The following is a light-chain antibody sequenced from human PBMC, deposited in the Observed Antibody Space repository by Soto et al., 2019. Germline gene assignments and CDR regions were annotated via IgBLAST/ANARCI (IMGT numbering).Light chain of an antibody. CDR2: DAS. CDR3: QQRRNWPPVT. CDR1: QSVSSY. Sequence: EIMLTQSPATLSLSPGERATLSCRASQSVSSYLAWYQQKPGQAPRLLIYDASNRATGIPARFSGSGSGTDFTLTISSLEPEDFAVYYCQQRRNWPPVTFGHGTRLEIK. J-gene: IGKJ5*01. V-gene: IGKV3-11*01.